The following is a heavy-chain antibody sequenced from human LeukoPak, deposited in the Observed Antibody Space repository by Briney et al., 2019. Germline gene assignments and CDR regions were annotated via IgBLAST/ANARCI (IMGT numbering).Heavy chain of an antibody. CDR1: GYTFTSYG. CDR3: ATAGYSSSWYENDY. Sequence: ASVKVSCKASGYTFTSYGISWVRQAPGQGLEWMGWISAYNGNTNYAQKLQGRVTMTEDTSTDTAYMELSSLRSEDTAVYYCATAGYSSSWYENDYWGQGTLVTVSS. CDR2: ISAYNGNT. J-gene: IGHJ4*02. V-gene: IGHV1-18*01. D-gene: IGHD6-13*01.